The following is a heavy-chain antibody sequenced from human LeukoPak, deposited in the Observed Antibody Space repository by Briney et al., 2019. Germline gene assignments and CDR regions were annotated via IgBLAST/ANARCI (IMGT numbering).Heavy chain of an antibody. CDR1: GFTFDDYT. Sequence: GGSLRLSCAASGFTFDDYTMHWVRQAPGKGLEWVSLISRDGGSTYYADSVKGRFTISRDNSKNSLYLQMNSLRTEDTALYYCAKGRIGEDYFDYWGQGTLVTVSS. J-gene: IGHJ4*02. CDR3: AKGRIGEDYFDY. V-gene: IGHV3-43*01. CDR2: ISRDGGST.